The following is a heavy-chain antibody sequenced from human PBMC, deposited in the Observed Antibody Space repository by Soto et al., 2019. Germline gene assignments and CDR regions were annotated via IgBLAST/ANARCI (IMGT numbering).Heavy chain of an antibody. Sequence: PGGSLRLSCAASGFTFSSYATSWVRQAPGKGLEWVSAISGSGGSTYYADSVKGRFTISRDNSKNTLYLQMNSLRAEDTAVYYCAKDSSITIFGVVIISFFDYWGQGTMVTVYS. D-gene: IGHD3-3*01. CDR3: AKDSSITIFGVVIISFFDY. J-gene: IGHJ4*02. CDR2: ISGSGGST. V-gene: IGHV3-23*01. CDR1: GFTFSSYA.